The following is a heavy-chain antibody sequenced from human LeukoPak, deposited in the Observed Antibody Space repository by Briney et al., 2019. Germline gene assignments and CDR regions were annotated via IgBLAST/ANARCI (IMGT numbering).Heavy chain of an antibody. V-gene: IGHV4-61*02. D-gene: IGHD6-19*01. CDR3: ARGKQWPSPDY. Sequence: PSETLSLTCTVSGGLISSGSYYWSWIRQPAGKGLEWIGRIYSSGSTNYNPALRSRLTISVDTSKNQFSLKLSSVTAADTAVYYCARGKQWPSPDYWGQGTLVTVSS. CDR1: GGLISSGSYY. J-gene: IGHJ4*02. CDR2: IYSSGST.